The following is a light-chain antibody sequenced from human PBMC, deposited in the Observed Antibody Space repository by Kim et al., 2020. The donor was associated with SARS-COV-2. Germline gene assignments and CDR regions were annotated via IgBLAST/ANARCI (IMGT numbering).Light chain of an antibody. CDR2: DAS. CDR3: QQYNSRPPT. V-gene: IGKV3D-15*01. J-gene: IGKJ3*01. CDR1: QSVSGN. Sequence: EIVLTQSPATLSLSPGERATLSCRASQSVSGNLAWYQQKPGQAPRLLIYDASTRATAFPARFSGSGSGTEFTLTISSLQDEDFAVYYCQQYNSRPPTFGAGTKVDIK.